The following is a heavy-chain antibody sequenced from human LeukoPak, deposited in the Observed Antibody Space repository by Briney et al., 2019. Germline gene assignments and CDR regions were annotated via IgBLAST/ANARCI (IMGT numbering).Heavy chain of an antibody. J-gene: IGHJ3*02. CDR2: ISGSGGST. CDR3: AKDIAVAGTPLDAFDI. V-gene: IGHV3-23*01. D-gene: IGHD6-19*01. Sequence: GGSLRLSCAASGFTFSSYAMSWVRQAPEKGLEWVSAISGSGGSTYYADSVKGRFTISRDNSKNTLYLQMNSLRAEDTAVYYCAKDIAVAGTPLDAFDIWGQGTMVTVSS. CDR1: GFTFSSYA.